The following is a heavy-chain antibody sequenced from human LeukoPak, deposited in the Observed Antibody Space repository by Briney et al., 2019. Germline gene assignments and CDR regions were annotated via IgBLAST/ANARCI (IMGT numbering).Heavy chain of an antibody. CDR1: RFTFRSYD. D-gene: IGHD5-24*01. CDR3: ARDNSVRDEAWWFNP. V-gene: IGHV3-48*03. CDR2: ISDSGITR. J-gene: IGHJ5*02. Sequence: GGSLRLSCAASRFTFRSYDMNWVRQAPGKGLEWVSYISDSGITRYYADSVKGRFTISRDNARNSLYLQMNSLRAEDTAVYYCARDNSVRDEAWWFNPWGQGTLVTVSS.